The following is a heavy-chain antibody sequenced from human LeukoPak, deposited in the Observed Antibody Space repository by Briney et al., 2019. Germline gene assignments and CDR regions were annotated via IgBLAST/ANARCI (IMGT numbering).Heavy chain of an antibody. J-gene: IGHJ4*02. CDR1: GFIFSNYG. CDR2: ISVSGGST. Sequence: GSLRLSCAASGFIFSNYGMNWVRQSPGKGLEWVSAISVSGGSTYYADSAKGRFTISRDNSKTTLCRQMNSLRAEHTAVYYCAKDQTLFSGYDPYYFDYCGQGALVTVSS. CDR3: AKDQTLFSGYDPYYFDY. V-gene: IGHV3-23*01. D-gene: IGHD5-12*01.